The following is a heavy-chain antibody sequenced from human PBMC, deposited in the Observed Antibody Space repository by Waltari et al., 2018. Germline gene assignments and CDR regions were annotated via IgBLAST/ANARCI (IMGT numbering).Heavy chain of an antibody. J-gene: IGHJ4*02. D-gene: IGHD5-12*01. CDR3: AKTRRDGYNRAELYYFDY. CDR2: IYHSGST. CDR1: GYSISSGYY. Sequence: QVQLQESGPGLVKPSETLSLTCAVSGYSISSGYYWGWIRQPPGKGLEWIGSIYHSGSTYYNPSLKSRVTISVDTSKNQFSLKLSSVTAADTAVYYCAKTRRDGYNRAELYYFDYWGQGTLVTVSS. V-gene: IGHV4-38-2*01.